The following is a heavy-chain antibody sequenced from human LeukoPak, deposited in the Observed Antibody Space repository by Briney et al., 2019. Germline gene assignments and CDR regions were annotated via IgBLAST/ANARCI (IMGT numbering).Heavy chain of an antibody. Sequence: PGGSLRLSCAASGFTFSSYSMNWVRQAPGKGLEWVSSISSSSSYIYYADSVKGRFTISRDNAKNSLYLQMNSLRAEDTAVYYCARDSCVERCMLYYYYYGMDVWGQGTTVTVSS. CDR3: ARDSCVERCMLYYYYYGMDV. V-gene: IGHV3-21*01. CDR2: ISSSSSYI. D-gene: IGHD2-8*01. CDR1: GFTFSSYS. J-gene: IGHJ6*02.